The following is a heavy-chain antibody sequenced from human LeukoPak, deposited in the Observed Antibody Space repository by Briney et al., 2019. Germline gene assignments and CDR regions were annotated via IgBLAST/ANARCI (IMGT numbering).Heavy chain of an antibody. CDR3: ARGRPHGNDY. V-gene: IGHV3-74*01. CDR1: GFTFSSYW. Sequence: RSGGSLRLSCAASGFTFSSYWMNWVRQAPGKGLVWVSRIASDGSSTTYADSVKGRFSISRDNAKNTRYLQMNSLRVDDTAVYYCARGRPHGNDYWGQGTLVTVSS. J-gene: IGHJ4*02. CDR2: IASDGSST. D-gene: IGHD4-23*01.